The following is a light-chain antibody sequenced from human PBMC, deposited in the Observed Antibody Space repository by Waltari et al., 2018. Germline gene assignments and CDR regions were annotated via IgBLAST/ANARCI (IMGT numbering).Light chain of an antibody. V-gene: IGLV3-19*01. CDR3: TSRDSSGYRHV. Sequence: SSELTQDPAVSVALGQTVRITCQGDSLRKYYATWYQQKPGQAPFLVSFGENKRPSGIPDRFSGSSSGNTASLTITGAQAEDEADYHCTSRDSSGYRHVFGTGTKVTVL. J-gene: IGLJ1*01. CDR1: SLRKYY. CDR2: GEN.